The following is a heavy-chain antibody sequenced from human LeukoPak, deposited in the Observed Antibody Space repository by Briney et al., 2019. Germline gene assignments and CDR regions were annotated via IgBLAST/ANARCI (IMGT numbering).Heavy chain of an antibody. CDR2: IYYSGST. J-gene: IGHJ4*02. CDR3: EIGLAYYFDY. CDR1: GGSISSSSYY. Sequence: SETLSLTCTVSGGSISSSSYYWGSIRQPPGKGLEWIGSIYYSGSTYYNPSLKSRVTISVDTSKNQFSLKLSSVTAADTAVYYCEIGLAYYFDYWGQGTLVTVSS. V-gene: IGHV4-39*07. D-gene: IGHD5-12*01.